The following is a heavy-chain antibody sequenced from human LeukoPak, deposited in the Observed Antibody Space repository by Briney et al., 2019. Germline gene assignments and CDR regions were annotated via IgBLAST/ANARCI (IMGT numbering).Heavy chain of an antibody. Sequence: GASVKVSCKASGGTFSSYAISWVRQAPGQGLEWMGRIIPIFGTANCAQKFQGRVTITTDESTSTAYMELSSLRSEDTAVYYCARAHCSGGSCERGTFDYWGQGTLVTVSS. CDR3: ARAHCSGGSCERGTFDY. CDR2: IIPIFGTA. CDR1: GGTFSSYA. V-gene: IGHV1-69*05. D-gene: IGHD2-15*01. J-gene: IGHJ4*02.